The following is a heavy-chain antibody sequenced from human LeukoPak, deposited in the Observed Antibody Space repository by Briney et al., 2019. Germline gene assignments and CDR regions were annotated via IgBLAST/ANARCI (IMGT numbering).Heavy chain of an antibody. CDR3: AKVIGRVDPFDY. Sequence: GGSLRLSCAASGFTFSSFAMSWVRPAQGQGLEWFSVICNGGGTTYNADSVKGRFTISRDNSKNTLYLQMSSLRDEDTALYYCAKVIGRVDPFDYWGQGTLVTVSS. CDR2: ICNGGGTT. D-gene: IGHD1-26*01. V-gene: IGHV3-23*01. CDR1: GFTFSSFA. J-gene: IGHJ4*02.